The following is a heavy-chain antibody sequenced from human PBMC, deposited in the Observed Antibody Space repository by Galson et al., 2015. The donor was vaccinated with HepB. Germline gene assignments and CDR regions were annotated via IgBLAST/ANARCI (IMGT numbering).Heavy chain of an antibody. V-gene: IGHV3-21*01. D-gene: IGHD5-12*01. J-gene: IGHJ4*02. CDR3: ARDGSQAYEFDH. Sequence: SLRLSCAASGFTFSTYSVNWVRQAPGKGLEWVSSVSGTSTYIFYADSVKGRFTISRDNAKNSVYLQMNILTAEDTAVYYCARDGSQAYEFDHWGQGTLVTVSS. CDR2: VSGTSTYI. CDR1: GFTFSTYS.